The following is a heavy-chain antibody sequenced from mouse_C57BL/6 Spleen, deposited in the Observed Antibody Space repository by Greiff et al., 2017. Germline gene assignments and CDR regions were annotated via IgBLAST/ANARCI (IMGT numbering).Heavy chain of an antibody. CDR3: ARSFSTMVTTDYFDY. CDR1: GYAFTNYL. D-gene: IGHD2-2*01. Sequence: VQLQQSGAELVRPGTSVKVSCKASGYAFTNYLIEWVKQRPGQGLEWIGVINPGSGGTNYNEKFKGKATLTADKSSSTAYMQLSSLTSEDSAVYFCARSFSTMVTTDYFDYGGQGTTLTVSS. CDR2: INPGSGGT. J-gene: IGHJ2*01. V-gene: IGHV1-54*01.